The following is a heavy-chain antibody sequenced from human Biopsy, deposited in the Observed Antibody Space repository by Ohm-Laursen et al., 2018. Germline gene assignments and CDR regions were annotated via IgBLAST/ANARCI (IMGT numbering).Heavy chain of an antibody. J-gene: IGHJ6*02. Sequence: SETLSLTCTVSGVSITAYYWSWIRQPPGKGLECIGNIHHSGSTNYNPSLKSRLTISVDTSKNQFSLKLSSVTAADTPVYYCARMDCSGGSCHYYSYGMDVWGQGTTVTVSS. CDR2: IHHSGST. CDR3: ARMDCSGGSCHYYSYGMDV. V-gene: IGHV4-4*09. D-gene: IGHD2-15*01. CDR1: GVSITAYY.